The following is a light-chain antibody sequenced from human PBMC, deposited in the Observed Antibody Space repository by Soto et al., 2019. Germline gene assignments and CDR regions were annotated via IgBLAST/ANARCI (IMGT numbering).Light chain of an antibody. CDR1: SSDVGGYNY. CDR2: DVS. V-gene: IGLV2-14*03. Sequence: SCTGTSSDVGGYNYVSWYQQHPGKAPKLMIYDVSNRPSGVSNRFSGSKSGNTASLTISGLQAEDEADYYCSSYTSSSLHVFGTGTKVTVL. CDR3: SSYTSSSLHV. J-gene: IGLJ1*01.